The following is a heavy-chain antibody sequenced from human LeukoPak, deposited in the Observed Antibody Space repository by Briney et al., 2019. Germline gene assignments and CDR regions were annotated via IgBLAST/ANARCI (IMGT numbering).Heavy chain of an antibody. Sequence: ASVKVSCKASGYTFTSNYIHWVRQAPGQGLEWMGMIYPRDGSTSYAQKFQGRVTMTRDTSTSTVYMELSSLRSEDTAVYYCARDHWGGLDYWGQGTLVTVSS. CDR2: IYPRDGST. V-gene: IGHV1-46*01. CDR3: ARDHWGGLDY. J-gene: IGHJ4*02. CDR1: GYTFTSNY. D-gene: IGHD3-16*01.